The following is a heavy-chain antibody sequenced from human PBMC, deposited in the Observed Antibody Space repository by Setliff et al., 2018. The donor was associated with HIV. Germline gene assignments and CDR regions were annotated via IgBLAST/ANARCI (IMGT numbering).Heavy chain of an antibody. V-gene: IGHV4-38-2*01. D-gene: IGHD6-19*01. CDR3: ASLEPYSSGWFFDY. Sequence: PSETLSLTCAVSGYSISSGYYWGWIRQPPGKGLEWIGNIYHSGSTYYNPSLKSRVTISVDTSKNQFSLKLSSVTAADTAVYYCASLEPYSSGWFFDYWGQGTLVTVSS. J-gene: IGHJ4*02. CDR1: GYSISSGYY. CDR2: IYHSGST.